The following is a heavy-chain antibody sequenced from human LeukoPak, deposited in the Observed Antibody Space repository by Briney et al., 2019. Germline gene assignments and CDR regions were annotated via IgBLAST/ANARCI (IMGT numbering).Heavy chain of an antibody. V-gene: IGHV1-2*02. D-gene: IGHD3-10*01. CDR1: LGTLSRYA. J-gene: IGHJ5*02. CDR3: AKTYYYGSDPFDP. CDR2: INPNSGGT. Sequence: GASVKDSCKACLGTLSRYAISWVRQAPAQGVEWRGRINPNSGGTHYAQKFQGRVTMTRDTSISTAYMELSRLRSDDTAVYYCAKTYYYGSDPFDPWGQGTLVTVSS.